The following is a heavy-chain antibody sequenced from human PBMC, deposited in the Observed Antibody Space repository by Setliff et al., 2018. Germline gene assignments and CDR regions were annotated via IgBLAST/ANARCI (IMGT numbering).Heavy chain of an antibody. CDR3: ARERQGGFLEWSPFDS. Sequence: PSETLSLTCAVYGDSFSDYYWSWIRQTPGKGLEWIGESNHGGSTSYHPSLKSRLTMSVDTSKNQFSLKLTSMTAADTALYFCARERQGGFLEWSPFDSWGQGILVTVSS. V-gene: IGHV4-34*01. CDR2: SNHGGST. J-gene: IGHJ4*02. CDR1: GDSFSDYY. D-gene: IGHD3-3*01.